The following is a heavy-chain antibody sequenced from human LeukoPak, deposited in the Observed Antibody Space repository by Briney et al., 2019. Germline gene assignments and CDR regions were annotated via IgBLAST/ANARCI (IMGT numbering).Heavy chain of an antibody. V-gene: IGHV4-39*02. J-gene: IGHJ4*02. CDR2: ISSSGNT. D-gene: IGHD3-3*01. CDR1: GGSTSSGNYY. CDR3: ARLGAEPTYYDFWSGYSSFYFDY. Sequence: TSETLSLTCTVSGGSTSSGNYYWGWIRQPPGKGLEWIGGISSSGNTYYNPSLKSRITISIDTSKNHFSLKLSSVSAADTAVYYCARLGAEPTYYDFWSGYSSFYFDYWGQGTLVTVSS.